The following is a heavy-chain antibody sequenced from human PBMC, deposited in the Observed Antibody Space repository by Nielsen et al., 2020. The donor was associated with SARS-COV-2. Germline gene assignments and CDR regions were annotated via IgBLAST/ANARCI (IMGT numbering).Heavy chain of an antibody. D-gene: IGHD1-26*01. J-gene: IGHJ5*02. Sequence: GESLKISCAASGFTFSSYGMHWVRQAPGKGLEWVAVIWYDGSNKYYADSVKGRFTISRDNSKNTLYLQMNSLRAEDTAVYYCARGGSRTYNWFDPWGQGTLVTVSS. V-gene: IGHV3-33*01. CDR1: GFTFSSYG. CDR2: IWYDGSNK. CDR3: ARGGSRTYNWFDP.